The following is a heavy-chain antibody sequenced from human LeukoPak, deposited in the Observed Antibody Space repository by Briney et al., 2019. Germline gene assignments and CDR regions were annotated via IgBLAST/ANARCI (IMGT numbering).Heavy chain of an antibody. CDR1: GFTFSSYS. CDR3: ARLQGYNKCLDY. V-gene: IGHV3-21*01. Sequence: PGGPLRLSCAASGFTFSSYSMNWVRQAPGKGLEWVSSISSSSSYIYYADSVKGRFTISRDDAKNSLYLQMNSLRAEDTAVYYCARLQGYNKCLDYWGQGTLVTVSS. J-gene: IGHJ4*02. D-gene: IGHD1-1*01. CDR2: ISSSSSYI.